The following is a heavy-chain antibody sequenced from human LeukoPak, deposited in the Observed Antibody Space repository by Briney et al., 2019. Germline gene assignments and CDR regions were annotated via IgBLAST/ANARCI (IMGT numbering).Heavy chain of an antibody. CDR2: INPSGGST. D-gene: IGHD1-26*01. CDR3: ASLRVGAHDY. Sequence: GASVKVSCKASGYTFTNSYLHWVRQAPGQGLEWMGIINPSGGSTSYAQKFQGRVTMTRDASTSTVYMELSSLRSEDTAVYYCASLRVGAHDYWGQGTLVTVSS. V-gene: IGHV1-46*01. J-gene: IGHJ4*02. CDR1: GYTFTNSY.